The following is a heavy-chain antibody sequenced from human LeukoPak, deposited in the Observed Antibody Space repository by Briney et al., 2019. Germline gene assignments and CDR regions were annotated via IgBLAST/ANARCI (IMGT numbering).Heavy chain of an antibody. V-gene: IGHV3-21*04. CDR1: GFTFSSYS. D-gene: IGHD2-15*01. J-gene: IGHJ4*02. CDR3: AKGARAATRFYYFDY. Sequence: GGSLRLSCAASGFTFSSYSMNWVRQAPGKGLEWVSSISSSSSYIYYADSVKGRFTISRDNSKNTLYLQMNSLRAEDTAVYYCAKGARAATRFYYFDYWGQGTLVTVSS. CDR2: ISSSSSYI.